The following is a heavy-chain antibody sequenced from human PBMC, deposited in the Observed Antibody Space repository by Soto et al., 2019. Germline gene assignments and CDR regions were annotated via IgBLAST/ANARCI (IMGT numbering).Heavy chain of an antibody. CDR3: ARTLEMATIGYFDY. Sequence: PGGSLRLSCAASGFTFSSYGMHWVRQAPGKGLEWVAVISYDGSNKYYSTSLKTRLTISKDTSKNQVVLTMTNMDPVDTATYYCARTLEMATIGYFDYWGQGTLVTVSS. CDR2: ISYDGSNK. J-gene: IGHJ4*02. V-gene: IGHV3-30*03. D-gene: IGHD5-12*01. CDR1: GFTFSSYG.